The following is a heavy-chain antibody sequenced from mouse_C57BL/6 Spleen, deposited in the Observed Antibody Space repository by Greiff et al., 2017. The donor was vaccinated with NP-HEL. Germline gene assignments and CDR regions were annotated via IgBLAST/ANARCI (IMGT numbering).Heavy chain of an antibody. J-gene: IGHJ1*03. D-gene: IGHD2-1*01. CDR2: IYPGSGST. V-gene: IGHV1-55*01. CDR3: ARRYGNYDWYFDV. CDR1: GYTFTSYW. Sequence: VQLQQSGAELVKPGASVKMSCKASGYTFTSYWITWVKQRPGQGLEWIGDIYPGSGSTNYNEKFKSKATLTVDTSSSTAYMQLSSLTSEDSAVYYCARRYGNYDWYFDVWGTGTTVTVSS.